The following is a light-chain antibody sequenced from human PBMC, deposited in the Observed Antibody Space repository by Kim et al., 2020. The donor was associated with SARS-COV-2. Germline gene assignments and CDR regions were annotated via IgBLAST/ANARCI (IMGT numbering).Light chain of an antibody. CDR3: SSWDDTLGGHAI. CDR1: YSNIGRNY. Sequence: VIISCAGSYSNIGRNYVHWSQRVPGTAPKLLIYRNLQRPSGVPDRFSGSKSGTSASLAISGLRSEDEADYYCSSWDDTLGGHAIFGGGTKVTVL. CDR2: RNL. J-gene: IGLJ2*01. V-gene: IGLV1-47*01.